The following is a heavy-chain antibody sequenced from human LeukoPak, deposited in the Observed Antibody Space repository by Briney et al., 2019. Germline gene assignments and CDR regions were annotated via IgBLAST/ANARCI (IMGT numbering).Heavy chain of an antibody. J-gene: IGHJ5*02. D-gene: IGHD3-9*01. CDR3: SGLAIYDILT. CDR2: ISYDGSNK. V-gene: IGHV3-30*03. CDR1: GFTFTNAW. Sequence: GSLRLSCAASGFTFTNAWMNWVRQAPGKGLEWVAVISYDGSNKYYADSVKGRFTISRDNSKNTLYLQMNSLRAEDTAVYYCSGLAIYDILTWGQGTLVTVSS.